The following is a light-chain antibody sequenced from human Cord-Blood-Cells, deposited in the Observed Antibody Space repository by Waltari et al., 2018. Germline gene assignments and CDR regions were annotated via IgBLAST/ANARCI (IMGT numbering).Light chain of an antibody. CDR3: CSYAGSNVV. J-gene: IGLJ2*01. Sequence: TSSDVGSYNLVSWYQQHPGKAPKLMIYEGSKRPSGVSNRFSGSKSGNTASLTISGLQAEDEADYYCCSYAGSNVVFGGGTKLTVL. V-gene: IGLV2-23*01. CDR2: EGS. CDR1: SSDVGSYNL.